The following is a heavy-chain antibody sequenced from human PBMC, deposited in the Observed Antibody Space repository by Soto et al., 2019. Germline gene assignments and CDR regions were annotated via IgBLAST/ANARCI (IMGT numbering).Heavy chain of an antibody. V-gene: IGHV3-23*01. J-gene: IGHJ6*02. Sequence: EVQLLESGGGLVQPGGSLRLSCAASGFTFSSYAMSWVRQAPGKGLEWVSAISGSGGSTYYADSVKGRFTISRDNSKTALYLEMNSLRAGDTAVYYCATPAGTYYYYGMDVWGQGTTVTVSS. CDR1: GFTFSSYA. CDR2: ISGSGGST. D-gene: IGHD2-2*01. CDR3: ATPAGTYYYYGMDV.